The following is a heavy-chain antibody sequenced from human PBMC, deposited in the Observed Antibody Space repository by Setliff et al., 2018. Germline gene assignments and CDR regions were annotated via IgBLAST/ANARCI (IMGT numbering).Heavy chain of an antibody. CDR2: IYYSGST. CDR3: ARVPLMIAIRHAFDI. D-gene: IGHD2-21*01. CDR1: GGSFNSYY. V-gene: IGHV4-59*06. J-gene: IGHJ3*02. Sequence: SETLSLTCAVYGGSFNSYYWSWIRQPPGKGLEWIGYIYYSGSTYYNPSLKSRVTISVDTSKNQFSLKLSSVTAADTAVYYCARVPLMIAIRHAFDIWGQGTMITVSS.